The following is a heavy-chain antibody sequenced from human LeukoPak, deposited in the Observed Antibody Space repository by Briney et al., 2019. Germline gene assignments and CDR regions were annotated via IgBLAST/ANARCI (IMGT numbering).Heavy chain of an antibody. Sequence: GGSLKLSCAASGFTFSDYYMSWIRQAPGKGLEWVSYISSSSYTNYADSVKGRFTISRDNAKNSLYLQMNSLRAEDTAVYYCARGPCGGDCYSGDYWGQGTLVTVSS. J-gene: IGHJ4*02. V-gene: IGHV3-11*06. D-gene: IGHD2-21*02. CDR1: GFTFSDYY. CDR2: ISSSSYT. CDR3: ARGPCGGDCYSGDY.